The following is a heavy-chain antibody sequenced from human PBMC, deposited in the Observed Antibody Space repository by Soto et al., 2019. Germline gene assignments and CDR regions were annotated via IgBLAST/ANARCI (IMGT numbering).Heavy chain of an antibody. CDR1: VFTFSHHS. V-gene: IGHV3-64D*06. D-gene: IGHD2-15*01. CDR3: VKVSGYCTGGSCFSYFDY. CDR2: ISGSGGNI. J-gene: IGHJ4*02. Sequence: WWSLRLSCSGSVFTFSHHSLYWLCQPPGKGLQCVSSISGSGGNIYYAESVKGRFTISRDNSKNTLYLQMTSLSSEDSAVYYCVKVSGYCTGGSCFSYFDYWGQGTPVTVSS.